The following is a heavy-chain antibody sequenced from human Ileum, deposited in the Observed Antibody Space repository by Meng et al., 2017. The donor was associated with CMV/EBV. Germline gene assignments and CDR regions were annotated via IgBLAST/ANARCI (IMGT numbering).Heavy chain of an antibody. J-gene: IGHJ3*02. D-gene: IGHD2-15*01. CDR2: IKQDGSEK. Sequence: GGSLRLSCAASGFTFSSYWMSWVRQAPGKGLEWVANIKQDGSEKYYVDSVKGRFTISRGNAKNSLYLQMNSLRAEDTAVYYCARDVWGVVVAATPSGDAFDIWGQGTMVTVSS. CDR3: ARDVWGVVVAATPSGDAFDI. CDR1: GFTFSSYW. V-gene: IGHV3-7*01.